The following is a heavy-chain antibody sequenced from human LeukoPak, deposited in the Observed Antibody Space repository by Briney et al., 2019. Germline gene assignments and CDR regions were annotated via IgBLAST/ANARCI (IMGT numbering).Heavy chain of an antibody. Sequence: GASVKVSCKASGYTFTSYGISWVRQAPGQGLEWMGWISAYNGNTNYAQKLQGRVTMTTDTSTSTTYMELRSLRSDDTAVYYCARRLFGWSGYTLTHWFDPWGQGTLVTVSS. CDR3: ARRLFGWSGYTLTHWFDP. V-gene: IGHV1-18*01. D-gene: IGHD3-3*01. CDR1: GYTFTSYG. CDR2: ISAYNGNT. J-gene: IGHJ5*02.